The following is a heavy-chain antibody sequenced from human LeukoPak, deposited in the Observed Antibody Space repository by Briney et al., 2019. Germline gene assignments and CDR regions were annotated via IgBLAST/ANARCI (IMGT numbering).Heavy chain of an antibody. D-gene: IGHD1-26*01. Sequence: PGGSLRLSCTASGLSFSDYTRNWVRQAPGEGLEDVAYINTDSKSIWYAGSVKGRFTISRDNAKNSLYLQMNSLRAEDTAVYYCAKGPSGSHPYYFDDWGQGTLVTVSS. V-gene: IGHV3-48*01. CDR3: AKGPSGSHPYYFDD. J-gene: IGHJ4*02. CDR1: GLSFSDYT. CDR2: INTDSKSI.